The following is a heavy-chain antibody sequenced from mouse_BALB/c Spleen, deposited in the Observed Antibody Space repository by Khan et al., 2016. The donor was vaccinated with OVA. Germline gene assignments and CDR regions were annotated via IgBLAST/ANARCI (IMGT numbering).Heavy chain of an antibody. CDR1: GYTFTSYW. D-gene: IGHD2-1*01. J-gene: IGHJ3*01. Sequence: QVQLQQSGAELVKPGASVKLSCKTSGYTFTSYWIQWVKQRPGQGIGWIGEIFPGTGTTYYNENFKGKATLTIDTSSTTAYMQLSSLTSEDSAVYFCARGYFGNYEFAYWGQGTLVTVSS. CDR2: IFPGTGTT. CDR3: ARGYFGNYEFAY. V-gene: IGHV1S132*01.